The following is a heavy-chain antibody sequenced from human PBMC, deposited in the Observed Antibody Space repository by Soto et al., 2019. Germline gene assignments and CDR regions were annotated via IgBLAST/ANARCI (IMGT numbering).Heavy chain of an antibody. CDR2: ISFDGSTE. CDR1: GFTFISYA. CDR3: ARSRHGSGSYTHFYYGLDV. V-gene: IGHV3-30-3*01. Sequence: QVQLVESGGGVVQPGRSLRLSCAASGFTFISYAMHWVRQAPGKGLEWVAVISFDGSTEYYADSVKGQFTISSDNSKNTVYLQMNILRSEETAVYFCARSRHGSGSYTHFYYGLDVWGQGTTVTVSS. D-gene: IGHD3-10*01. J-gene: IGHJ6*02.